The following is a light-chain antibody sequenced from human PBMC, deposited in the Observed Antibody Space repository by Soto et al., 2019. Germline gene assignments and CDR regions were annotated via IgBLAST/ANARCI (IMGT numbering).Light chain of an antibody. CDR3: QQYGPSPLYT. J-gene: IGKJ2*01. V-gene: IGKV3-20*01. CDR1: KSVSSGY. Sequence: VLTQSPGTLSLSPGERATLSCRAGKSVSSGYLAWYQQKPGQAPRLLIYATYTRATGIPDRFSGSGSGTDFTLTISRLQPEDFAVYYCQQYGPSPLYTFGQGTKLEIK. CDR2: ATY.